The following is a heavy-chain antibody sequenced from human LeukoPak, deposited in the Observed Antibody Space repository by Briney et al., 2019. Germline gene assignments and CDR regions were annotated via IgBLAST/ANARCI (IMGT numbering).Heavy chain of an antibody. V-gene: IGHV3-23*01. D-gene: IGHD3-3*01. Sequence: GGSLRLSCEASGFTFRSYAMTWVRQAPGKGLEWVSAISGSGAKTYYADSVRGRFTISRDNSKNTLYLQMSSLVAEDTAVYYCAQGDSYYDFLLSVWGQGTMVTVSS. CDR2: ISGSGAKT. J-gene: IGHJ3*01. CDR3: AQGDSYYDFLLSV. CDR1: GFTFRSYA.